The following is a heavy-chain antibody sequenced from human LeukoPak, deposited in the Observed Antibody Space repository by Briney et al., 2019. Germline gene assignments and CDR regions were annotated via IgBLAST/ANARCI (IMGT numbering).Heavy chain of an antibody. CDR3: ARDRSRSIDY. CDR1: GFTFSSYW. J-gene: IGHJ4*02. CDR2: INTDGSST. V-gene: IGHV3-74*01. Sequence: PGGSLRLSCTASGFTFSSYWMHWVRQAPGKGLVWVSNINTDGSSTTYSDSVKGRFTISRDNAKNTLYLQMNNLRADDTAVYYCARDRSRSIDYWGQGTLVTVSS. D-gene: IGHD6-6*01.